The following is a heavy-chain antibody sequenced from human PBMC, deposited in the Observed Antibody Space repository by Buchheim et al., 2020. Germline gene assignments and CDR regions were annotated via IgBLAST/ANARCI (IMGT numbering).Heavy chain of an antibody. D-gene: IGHD3-3*01. J-gene: IGHJ4*02. Sequence: EVQLVESGGGLVKPGGSLRLSCAASGITFSSYSMSWVRQAPGKGLEWVSSISGSSSYIYYADSVKGRFTISRDNAKNSLYLQMNSLRAEDTAVYYCAKDGVVILPWDWGQGTL. CDR1: GITFSSYS. CDR2: ISGSSSYI. CDR3: AKDGVVILPWD. V-gene: IGHV3-21*04.